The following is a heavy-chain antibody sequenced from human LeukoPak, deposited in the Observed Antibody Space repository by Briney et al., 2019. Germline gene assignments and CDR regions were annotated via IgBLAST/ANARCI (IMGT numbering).Heavy chain of an antibody. V-gene: IGHV3-23*01. Sequence: GGSLRLSCAASGFTFSSYAMSWVRQAPGKGLEWVSAISGSGGSTYYADSVKGRFTISRDNSKNTLYLQMNSLRAEDTAVYYCAKGGLYCGGDCYSYYYYYYEMDVWGKGTTVTVSS. CDR1: GFTFSSYA. CDR2: ISGSGGST. D-gene: IGHD2-21*01. J-gene: IGHJ6*04. CDR3: AKGGLYCGGDCYSYYYYYYEMDV.